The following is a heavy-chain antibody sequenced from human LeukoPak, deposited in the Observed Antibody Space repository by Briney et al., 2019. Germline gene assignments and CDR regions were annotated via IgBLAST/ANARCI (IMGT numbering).Heavy chain of an antibody. CDR1: GFTFSSYS. V-gene: IGHV3-21*01. CDR3: ASDGSGYSTFDY. D-gene: IGHD2-8*01. CDR2: ISSSSYI. Sequence: GGSLRLSCAASGFTFSSYSMNWVRQAPGKGLEWVSSISSSSYIFYADSVKGRFTISRDNAKNSLYLQMDSLRAEDTAVYYCASDGSGYSTFDYWGQGTPVTVSS. J-gene: IGHJ4*02.